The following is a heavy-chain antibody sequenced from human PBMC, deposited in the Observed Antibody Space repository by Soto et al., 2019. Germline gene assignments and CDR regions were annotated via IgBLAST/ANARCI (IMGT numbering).Heavy chain of an antibody. D-gene: IGHD3-16*01. Sequence: GGSLRLSCAASGFIFTSYWMHWVRQAPGERLVWVARISGDGTTTTYVDSAKGRFTISKDNAKNTVYLQMNGLRTEDTAVYYCGRGSGPRGRPYWGQGILVTVSS. V-gene: IGHV3-74*01. J-gene: IGHJ1*01. CDR3: GRGSGPRGRPY. CDR2: ISGDGTTT. CDR1: GFIFTSYW.